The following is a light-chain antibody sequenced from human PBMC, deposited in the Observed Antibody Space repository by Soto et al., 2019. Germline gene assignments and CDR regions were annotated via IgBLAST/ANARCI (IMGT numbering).Light chain of an antibody. CDR2: GAS. V-gene: IGKV3-20*01. CDR3: QQYGSSLYT. J-gene: IGKJ2*01. CDR1: QSVSSSY. Sequence: EIVLTQSPGTLSLSPGERATLSCRASQSVSSSYLAWYQQKPGQAPRPLIYGASSRATGIPDRFSGSGSGTDFTLTISRLEPEDFAVYYCQQYGSSLYTLGQGTKLEIK.